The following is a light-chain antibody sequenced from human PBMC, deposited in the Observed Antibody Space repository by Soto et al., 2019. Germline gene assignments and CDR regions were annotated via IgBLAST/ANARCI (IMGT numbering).Light chain of an antibody. CDR2: DAY. J-gene: IGKJ5*01. Sequence: EIVLTQSPATLSLSPAERATLSCRASQSVSRYLAWYQQKPGQAHRLLIYDAYNRATGIQARFSGSGSGTDFTLTIRSLEPEDFAVYYCKQRSNWPITFGQGTRLDI. CDR1: QSVSRY. CDR3: KQRSNWPIT. V-gene: IGKV3-11*01.